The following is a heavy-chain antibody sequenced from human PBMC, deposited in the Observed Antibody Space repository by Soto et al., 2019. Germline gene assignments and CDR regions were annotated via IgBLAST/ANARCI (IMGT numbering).Heavy chain of an antibody. CDR1: GGSISNNNW. CDR3: TRATPVTATYCFDP. V-gene: IGHV4-4*02. J-gene: IGHJ5*02. Sequence: QVQLQESGPGLVKPSGTLSLTCAVSGGSISNNNWWSWVRQSPGKGLEWIGEIYQSGSTNYNPSLKSRVTISIDKSKNQFSLRLTSVTAADTAVYYCTRATPVTATYCFDPWGQGNLVTVSS. D-gene: IGHD2-21*02. CDR2: IYQSGST.